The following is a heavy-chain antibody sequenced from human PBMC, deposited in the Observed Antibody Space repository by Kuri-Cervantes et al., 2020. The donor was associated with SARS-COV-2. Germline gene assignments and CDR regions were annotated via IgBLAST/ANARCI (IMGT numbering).Heavy chain of an antibody. CDR3: ARDRSTHCFGY. J-gene: IGHJ4*02. CDR2: ISYDGSNK. Sequence: GGSLRLSCAASGFTFSSYAMHWVRQAPGKGLEWVAVISYDGSNKYYADSVKGRFTISRDNSKNTLYLQMNSLRAEDTAVYYCARDRSTHCFGYWGQGTLVTVSS. CDR1: GFTFSSYA. V-gene: IGHV3-30-3*01.